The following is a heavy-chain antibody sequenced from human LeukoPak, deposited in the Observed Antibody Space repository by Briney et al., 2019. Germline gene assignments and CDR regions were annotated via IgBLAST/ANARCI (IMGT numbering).Heavy chain of an antibody. CDR2: INPDGSRT. V-gene: IGHV3-74*01. CDR1: GFTFGSYW. Sequence: GGSLRLSCAASGFTFGSYWMHWVRQAPGKGLVWVSRINPDGSRTDYADSVKGRFTISRDNAKNTLHLQMNSLRAEDTAVYYCAQVNVGDGFWGQGTLVTVSS. CDR3: AQVNVGDGF. J-gene: IGHJ4*02. D-gene: IGHD1-26*01.